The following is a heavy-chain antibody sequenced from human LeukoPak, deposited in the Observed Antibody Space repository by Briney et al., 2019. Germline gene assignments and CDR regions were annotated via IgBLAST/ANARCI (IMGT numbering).Heavy chain of an antibody. V-gene: IGHV4-39*01. D-gene: IGHD3-3*01. CDR2: IYYSGST. CDR3: ARRGVAIDY. J-gene: IGHJ4*02. CDR1: GGSISSSSYY. Sequence: SETLSLTCTVSGGSISSSSYYWGWIRQPPGKGLEWIGSIYYSGSTYHNPFLKSRVTISVDTSKNQFSLKLSSVTAADTAVYYCARRGVAIDYWGQGILVTVSS.